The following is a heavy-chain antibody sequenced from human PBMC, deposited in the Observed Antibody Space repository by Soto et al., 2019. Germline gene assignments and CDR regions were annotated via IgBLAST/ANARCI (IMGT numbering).Heavy chain of an antibody. CDR3: ARCITIFGVVTPDYYYGMDV. J-gene: IGHJ6*02. CDR2: IYYSGST. V-gene: IGHV4-59*01. CDR1: GGSISSYY. D-gene: IGHD3-3*01. Sequence: SETLSLTCTVSGGSISSYYWSWIRQPPGKGLEWIGYIYYSGSTNYNPSLKSRVTISVDTSKNQFSLKLSSVTAADTAVYYCARCITIFGVVTPDYYYGMDVWGQGTTVTVSS.